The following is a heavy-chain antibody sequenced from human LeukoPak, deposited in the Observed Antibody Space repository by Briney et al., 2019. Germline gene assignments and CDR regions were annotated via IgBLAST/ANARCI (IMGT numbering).Heavy chain of an antibody. D-gene: IGHD1-26*01. CDR1: GFTLDEYA. V-gene: IGHV3-9*01. Sequence: GGSLRLSCGASGFTLDEYAMHGVRHAPGKGGEGVSGISCTIGSIGYADSVKVLFTISRHNAKNSLYLQMNSLRAEDTALYYCAKVKRSTWYFDLWGRGTLVT. CDR2: ISCTIGSI. J-gene: IGHJ2*01. CDR3: AKVKRSTWYFDL.